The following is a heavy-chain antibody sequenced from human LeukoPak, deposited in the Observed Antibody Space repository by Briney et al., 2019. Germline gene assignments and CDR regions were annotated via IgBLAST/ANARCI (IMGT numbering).Heavy chain of an antibody. Sequence: SETLSLTCTVSGGSISSGDYYWSWIRQPPGKGLEWIGYIYYSGSTYYNPSLKSRVTISVDTSKNQFSLKLSSVTAADTAVYYCASFPIWSAQAPLIPYYFDYWGQGTLVTVSS. CDR2: IYYSGST. CDR1: GGSISSGDYY. D-gene: IGHD3-10*01. CDR3: ASFPIWSAQAPLIPYYFDY. V-gene: IGHV4-30-4*08. J-gene: IGHJ4*02.